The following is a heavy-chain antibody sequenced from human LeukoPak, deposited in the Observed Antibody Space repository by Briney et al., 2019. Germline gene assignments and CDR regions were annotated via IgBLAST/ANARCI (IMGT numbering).Heavy chain of an antibody. D-gene: IGHD5-12*01. V-gene: IGHV3-21*01. Sequence: GGSLRLSCAASGFTFSSYSMNWVRQAPGKGLEWVSSISSSSYIYYADSVKGRFTISRDNAKNSLYLQMNSLRAEDTAVYYCARDQGWLRLNYYYYYGMDVWGQGTTVTVSS. CDR3: ARDQGWLRLNYYYYYGMDV. CDR1: GFTFSSYS. CDR2: ISSSSYI. J-gene: IGHJ6*02.